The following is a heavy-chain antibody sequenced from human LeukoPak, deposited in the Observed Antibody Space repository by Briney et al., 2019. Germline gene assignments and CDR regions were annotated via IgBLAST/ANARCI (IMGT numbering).Heavy chain of an antibody. CDR3: ARDETTPYGYDY. D-gene: IGHD1-14*01. CDR1: SDSISPYC. Sequence: SETLSLTCTVSSDSISPYCWSWIRQPPGKGLEWIGYIYHSGSTYYNPSLKSRVTISVDRSKNQFSLKLSSVTAADTAVYYCARDETTPYGYDYWGQGTLVTVSS. J-gene: IGHJ4*02. V-gene: IGHV4-59*12. CDR2: IYHSGST.